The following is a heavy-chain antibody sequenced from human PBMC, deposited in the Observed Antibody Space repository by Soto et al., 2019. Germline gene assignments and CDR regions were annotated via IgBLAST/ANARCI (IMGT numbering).Heavy chain of an antibody. CDR3: AKASCYCTHTRSHCLVVVFAS. V-gene: IGHV3-30*18. CDR2: IGYDGSNI. D-gene: IGHD2-8*01. Sequence: QVQLVESGGGVVQPGSSLRLSCAASGFTFRNYVMHWVRQAPGKGLEWVAVIGYDGSNIHYADSVKGRFTISRDNSKNTLYLQMNSLRAADTAVYYCAKASCYCTHTRSHCLVVVFASWGQGSLVTVSS. CDR1: GFTFRNYV. J-gene: IGHJ4*02.